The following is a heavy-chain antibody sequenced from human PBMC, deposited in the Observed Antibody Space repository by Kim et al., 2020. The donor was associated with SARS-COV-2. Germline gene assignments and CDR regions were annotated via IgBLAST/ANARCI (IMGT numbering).Heavy chain of an antibody. CDR2: ISSSGSTI. CDR1: GFTFSSYE. D-gene: IGHD6-19*01. Sequence: GGSLRLSCAASGFTFSSYEMNWVRQAPGKGLEWVSYISSSGSTIYYADSVKGRFTISRDNAKNSLYLQMNSLRAEDTAVYYCAREKGSSGWPFDYWGQGTLVTVSS. J-gene: IGHJ4*02. V-gene: IGHV3-48*03. CDR3: AREKGSSGWPFDY.